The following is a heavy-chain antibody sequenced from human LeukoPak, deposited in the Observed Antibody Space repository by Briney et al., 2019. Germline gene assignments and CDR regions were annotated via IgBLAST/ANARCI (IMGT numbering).Heavy chain of an antibody. CDR2: IYTSGNT. CDR1: AGSISSGTYY. Sequence: SQTLSLTCTVSAGSISSGTYYWSWIRQPAGNGLECIGRIYTSGNTNYNPSLKTRVTISVDTSKNQFSLKLSSVIAADTAVYYCARDRDCGGDCYTFDYWGQGTLVTVSS. J-gene: IGHJ4*02. CDR3: ARDRDCGGDCYTFDY. D-gene: IGHD2-21*02. V-gene: IGHV4-61*02.